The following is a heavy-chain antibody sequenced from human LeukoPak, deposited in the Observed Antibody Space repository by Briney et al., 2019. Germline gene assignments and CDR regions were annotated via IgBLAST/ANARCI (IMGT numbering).Heavy chain of an antibody. V-gene: IGHV3-53*01. D-gene: IGHD1-14*01. CDR2: LYSDGNT. J-gene: IGHJ4*02. CDR3: ARGVEPLAANTLAY. Sequence: GGSLRLSCAASGCTIITNDMTWVRQAPGKGLEWVSVLYSDGNTKYADSVQGRFTISRDNSKNTLYLEMNSLSPDDTAVYYCARGVEPLAANTLAYWGQGTLVTVSS. CDR1: GCTIITND.